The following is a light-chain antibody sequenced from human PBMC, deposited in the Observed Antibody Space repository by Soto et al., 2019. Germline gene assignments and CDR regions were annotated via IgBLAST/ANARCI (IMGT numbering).Light chain of an antibody. Sequence: EILLTQSPSTLSVSPGDRATLSCRASQSVSSKLAWYQQKPGQAPRLLIYAAFTRATGIPARFSGSGSGTDLTLTISSLEPEDFAAYYCQQRNIWPPVTFGQGTRLEIK. CDR1: QSVSSK. CDR2: AAF. CDR3: QQRNIWPPVT. V-gene: IGKV3-11*01. J-gene: IGKJ5*01.